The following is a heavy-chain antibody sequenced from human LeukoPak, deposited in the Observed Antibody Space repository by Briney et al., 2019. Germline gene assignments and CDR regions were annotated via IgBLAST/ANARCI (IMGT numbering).Heavy chain of an antibody. J-gene: IGHJ3*02. D-gene: IGHD3-22*01. CDR3: ASNPISTVVVVPRQGAFNI. CDR2: IYHNGRT. V-gene: IGHV4-38-2*02. Sequence: PSETLSLTCTVSDYSITSGYYWGWVRQPPGKGLEWIGSIYHNGRTYYTPSLKSRVTISIDTSNNQFSLKLSSVTAADTAVYYCASNPISTVVVVPRQGAFNIWGQGTMVTVSS. CDR1: DYSITSGYY.